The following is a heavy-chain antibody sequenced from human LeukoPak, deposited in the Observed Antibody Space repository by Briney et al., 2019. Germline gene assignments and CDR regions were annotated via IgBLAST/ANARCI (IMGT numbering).Heavy chain of an antibody. CDR1: GYTFTGYY. Sequence: ASVKVSCKASGYTFTGYYMHWVRQAPGQGLEWMGWINPNSGGTNYAQKFQGRVTMTRDTSISTAYMELSSLRSDDTAVYYCARDPNLRYDWFDPWGQGTLVTVSS. CDR2: INPNSGGT. CDR3: ARDPNLRYDWFDP. D-gene: IGHD4-17*01. V-gene: IGHV1-2*02. J-gene: IGHJ5*02.